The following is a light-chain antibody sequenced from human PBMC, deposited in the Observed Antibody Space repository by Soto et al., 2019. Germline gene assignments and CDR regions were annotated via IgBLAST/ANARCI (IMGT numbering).Light chain of an antibody. CDR1: QSVSSN. J-gene: IGKJ2*01. CDR3: QQYNNWPPHT. Sequence: EIVMTQSPATLSVSPGERATLSCRASQSVSSNLAWYQQRPGQAPRLLIYGASTRATGISARFSGSGSGTEFTLTISSLQSEDFAVYYCQQYNNWPPHTFGQGTKLEIK. V-gene: IGKV3-15*01. CDR2: GAS.